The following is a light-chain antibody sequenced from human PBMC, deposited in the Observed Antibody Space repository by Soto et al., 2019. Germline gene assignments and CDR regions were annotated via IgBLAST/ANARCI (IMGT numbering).Light chain of an antibody. CDR3: QTWVSGIQV. CDR2: LNSDGSH. V-gene: IGLV4-69*01. Sequence: QSVLTQSPSASASLGASVKLTCTLSSGHSSYAIAWQQQQPEKGPRYLMKLNSDGSHSKGDGIPDRFSGSSSGAERYLTISSLQSGDEADYYCQTWVSGIQVFGGGTKLTVL. CDR1: SGHSSYA. J-gene: IGLJ2*01.